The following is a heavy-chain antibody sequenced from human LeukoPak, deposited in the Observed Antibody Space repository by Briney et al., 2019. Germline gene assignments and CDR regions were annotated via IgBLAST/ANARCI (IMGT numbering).Heavy chain of an antibody. J-gene: IGHJ4*02. CDR1: GGSISSYY. V-gene: IGHV4-59*01. D-gene: IGHD4-17*01. CDR3: ARLHDYGDYYADY. CDR2: IYYSGST. Sequence: SETLSLTCTVSGGSISSYYWSWIRQPPGKGLEWIGYIYYSGSTNYNPSLKSRVTISVDTSKNQFSLKLSSVTAADTAVYYCARLHDYGDYYADYWGQGTLVTVSS.